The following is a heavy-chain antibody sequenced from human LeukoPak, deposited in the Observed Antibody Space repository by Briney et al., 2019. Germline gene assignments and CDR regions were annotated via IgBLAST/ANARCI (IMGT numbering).Heavy chain of an antibody. J-gene: IGHJ6*03. CDR3: ARTQEAGYSSGRYDSYYYYHMDV. CDR1: SGSISTSNYY. Sequence: PSETLSLTCTVSSGSISTSNYYWGWVRQPPGKALEWIGNIFYTGSTYYSPSLKSRVTISLDTSRNQFSLKLSSVTAADTAVYFCARTQEAGYSSGRYDSYYYYHMDVWGKGTTVTISS. CDR2: IFYTGST. V-gene: IGHV4-39*07. D-gene: IGHD6-19*01.